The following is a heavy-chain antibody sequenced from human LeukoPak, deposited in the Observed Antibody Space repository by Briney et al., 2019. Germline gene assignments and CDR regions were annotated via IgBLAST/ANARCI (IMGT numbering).Heavy chain of an antibody. CDR2: ISSSSSTI. V-gene: IGHV3-48*01. J-gene: IGHJ5*02. Sequence: GGSLRLSCAASGFTFSTYTMNWVRQDPGKGLEWVSYISSSSSTIYYADSVKGRFTISRDNAKNSLYLQMNSLRAEDTAVYYCARGHDYGDYPNWFDPWGQGTLVTVSS. D-gene: IGHD4-17*01. CDR1: GFTFSTYT. CDR3: ARGHDYGDYPNWFDP.